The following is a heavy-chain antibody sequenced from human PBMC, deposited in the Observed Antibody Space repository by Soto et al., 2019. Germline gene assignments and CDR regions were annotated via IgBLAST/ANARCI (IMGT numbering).Heavy chain of an antibody. CDR3: AKEVGGTNFGVVNDGCYYGMDV. CDR1: GFTFDAYA. V-gene: IGHV3-9*01. CDR2: ISWNSGSI. D-gene: IGHD3-3*01. J-gene: IGHJ6*02. Sequence: GGSLRLSCAASGFTFDAYAMHWVPQAPGKGLEWVSGISWNSGSIGYADSVKGRFTISRDYDRNALNLEMNSLRAEDTALYYCAKEVGGTNFGVVNDGCYYGMDVWGQGTMVTVSS.